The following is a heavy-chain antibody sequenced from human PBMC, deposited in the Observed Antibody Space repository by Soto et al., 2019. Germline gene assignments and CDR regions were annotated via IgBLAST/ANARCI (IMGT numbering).Heavy chain of an antibody. CDR1: GGSVSSGSYY. CDR3: ARDGEVGASAFDI. V-gene: IGHV4-61*01. D-gene: IGHD1-26*01. Sequence: PSQTLSLTCTVSGGSVSSGSYYWSWIRQPPGKGLEWIGYIYYSGSTNYNPSLKSRVTIPVDTSKNQFSLKLSSVTAADTAVYYCARDGEVGASAFDIWGQGTMVTVSS. J-gene: IGHJ3*02. CDR2: IYYSGST.